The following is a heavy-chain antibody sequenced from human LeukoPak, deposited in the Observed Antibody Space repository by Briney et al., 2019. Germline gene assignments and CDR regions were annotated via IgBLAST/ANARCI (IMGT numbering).Heavy chain of an antibody. CDR1: GFTFSSYA. CDR2: ITAGGAGA. J-gene: IGHJ4*02. V-gene: IGHV3-23*01. CDR3: EKEEYLLLCPDY. Sequence: GGSLRLSCTASGFTFSSYAMTWVRQAPGKGLEWVSGITAGGAGAYYADSVKGRFTISSDNSMNLLFLKMDSLRAEDTAIYYCEKEEYLLLCPDYWGQGTLVTV. D-gene: IGHD6-6*01.